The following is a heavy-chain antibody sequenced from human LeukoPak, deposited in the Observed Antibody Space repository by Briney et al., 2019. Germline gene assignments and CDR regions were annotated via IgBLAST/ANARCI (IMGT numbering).Heavy chain of an antibody. CDR2: IKQDGSEK. J-gene: IGHJ6*03. Sequence: GSLRLSCAASGFTFSSYWMSWVRQAPGKGLEWVANIKQDGSEKYYVDSVKGRFTISRDSSKNTLYLQMNSLRAEDTAVYYCAACRDFWSGDGDSYYYYMDVWGEGTTVTVSS. CDR1: GFTFSSYW. D-gene: IGHD3-3*01. V-gene: IGHV3-7*03. CDR3: AACRDFWSGDGDSYYYYMDV.